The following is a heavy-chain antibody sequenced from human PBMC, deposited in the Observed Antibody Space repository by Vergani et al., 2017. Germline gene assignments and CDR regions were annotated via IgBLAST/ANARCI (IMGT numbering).Heavy chain of an antibody. CDR3: AKVGVPAALYYYYYYMDV. CDR2: ISGSGGST. Sequence: EVQLLESGGGLVQPGGSLRLSCAASGFTFSSYDMSWVRQAPGKGLEWVSAISGSGGSTYYADSVKGRFTISRDNSKNTLYLKMNSLRAEDTAVYYCAKVGVPAALYYYYYYMDVWGKGTTVTVSS. CDR1: GFTFSSYD. D-gene: IGHD2-2*01. J-gene: IGHJ6*03. V-gene: IGHV3-23*01.